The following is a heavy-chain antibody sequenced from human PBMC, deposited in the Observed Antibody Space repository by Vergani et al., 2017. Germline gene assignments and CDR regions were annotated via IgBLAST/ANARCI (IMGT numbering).Heavy chain of an antibody. V-gene: IGHV3-30*18. CDR2: ISHDGNKK. Sequence: VESGGGLVQPGGSLRLSCSPSGFTFSNYGLHWVRQAPGQGLEWVAVISHDGNKKYYVDSVKGRFTISRDNSKNTLYLYMNSLRADDTAVYYCAKDPRLKEDYYYYYMDVWGKGTTVTVSS. J-gene: IGHJ6*03. CDR3: AKDPRLKEDYYYYYMDV. CDR1: GFTFSNYG.